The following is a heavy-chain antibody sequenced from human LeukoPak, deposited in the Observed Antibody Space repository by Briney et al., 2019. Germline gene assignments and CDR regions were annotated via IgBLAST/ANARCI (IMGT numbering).Heavy chain of an antibody. V-gene: IGHV3-30*03. D-gene: IGHD7-27*01. CDR3: ARGVTWGYGAFDI. CDR1: GFTFSNYG. CDR2: ISYAGRPK. Sequence: GRALRLSCAASGFTFSNYGMHWVRQAPGKGLEWGAVISYAGRPKSSPPPVKARFTISRHNAKNSLSLQMNSLRAEDTAVYYCARGVTWGYGAFDIWGQGTMVTVSS. J-gene: IGHJ3*02.